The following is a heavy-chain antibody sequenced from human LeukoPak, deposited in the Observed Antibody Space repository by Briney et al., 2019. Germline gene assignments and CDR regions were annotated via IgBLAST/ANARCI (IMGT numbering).Heavy chain of an antibody. CDR3: ARYSGSYDFDY. Sequence: PSETLSLACAVYGGSFSGYYWSWIRQPPGKGLEWIGEINHSGSTNYNPSLKSRVTISVDTSKNQFSLKLSSVTAADTAVYYCARYSGSYDFDYWGQGTLVTVSS. CDR1: GGSFSGYY. CDR2: INHSGST. D-gene: IGHD1-26*01. V-gene: IGHV4-34*01. J-gene: IGHJ4*02.